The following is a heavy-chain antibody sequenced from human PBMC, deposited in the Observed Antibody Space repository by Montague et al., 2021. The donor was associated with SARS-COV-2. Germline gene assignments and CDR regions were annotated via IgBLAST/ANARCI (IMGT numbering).Heavy chain of an antibody. CDR3: ASQVPDFWSGIDY. CDR2: IYYSGST. V-gene: IGHV4-59*01. Sequence: SETLSLTCTASGGSISSYYWSWIRQPSGKGLEWIGYIYYSGSTNYNPSLKSRVTISVDTSKNQFSLKLSPVTAADTAVYYCASQVPDFWSGIDYWGQGTLVTVSS. J-gene: IGHJ4*02. CDR1: GGSISSYY. D-gene: IGHD3-3*01.